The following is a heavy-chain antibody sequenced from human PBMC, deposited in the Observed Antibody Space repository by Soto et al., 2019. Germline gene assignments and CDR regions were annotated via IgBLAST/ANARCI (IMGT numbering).Heavy chain of an antibody. V-gene: IGHV3-9*01. CDR3: AKDSYYDSSGYFGY. Sequence: EVQLVESGGGLVQPGRSLRLSCAASGFTFDDYAMQWVRQAPGKGLEWVSGISWNSGSIGYADSVKGRFTISRDNAKNSLYLQMNSLRAEDTALYYCAKDSYYDSSGYFGYWGQGTLVTVSS. CDR1: GFTFDDYA. CDR2: ISWNSGSI. D-gene: IGHD3-22*01. J-gene: IGHJ4*02.